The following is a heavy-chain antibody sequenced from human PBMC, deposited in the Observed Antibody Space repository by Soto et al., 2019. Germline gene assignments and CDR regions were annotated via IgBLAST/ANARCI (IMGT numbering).Heavy chain of an antibody. CDR3: AKTAGYSYDYYYYYGMDV. D-gene: IGHD5-18*01. CDR1: GFSFSNSA. J-gene: IGHJ6*02. Sequence: GGSLRLSCVASGFSFSNSAVSWVRQAPGKGLEWVSVISGRGGSTYYADSVKGRFTSSRDNSKNTLYLQMNSLRAEDTAVYYCAKTAGYSYDYYYYYGMDVWGQGTTVTVSS. CDR2: ISGRGGST. V-gene: IGHV3-23*01.